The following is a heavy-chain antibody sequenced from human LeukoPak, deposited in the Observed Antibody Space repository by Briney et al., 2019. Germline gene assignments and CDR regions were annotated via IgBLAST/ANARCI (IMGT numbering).Heavy chain of an antibody. D-gene: IGHD3-22*01. Sequence: GKSLKISCEGSGYSFTNYWIGWVRQMPGKGLEWMGIILPGDSDTRYSPSFQGLVTISADRSISTAYLQWSSLEASDTAMYYCARHYDYDTSGYYGFDYWGQGTLVTVSS. CDR1: GYSFTNYW. J-gene: IGHJ4*02. CDR3: ARHYDYDTSGYYGFDY. CDR2: ILPGDSDT. V-gene: IGHV5-51*01.